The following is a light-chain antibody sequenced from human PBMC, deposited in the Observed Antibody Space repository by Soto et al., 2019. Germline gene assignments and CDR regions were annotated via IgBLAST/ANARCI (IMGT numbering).Light chain of an antibody. Sequence: EIVMRQSPATLSLSPGERATLSCRASQSVSSNLAWYQQKTGQAPRILIYGVSTRATGIPDRFSGSGSGTELNLTISRLQSEDFAVYYCQKYNNWPLTCGQGTKVDIK. V-gene: IGKV3-15*01. CDR3: QKYNNWPLT. CDR2: GVS. J-gene: IGKJ1*01. CDR1: QSVSSN.